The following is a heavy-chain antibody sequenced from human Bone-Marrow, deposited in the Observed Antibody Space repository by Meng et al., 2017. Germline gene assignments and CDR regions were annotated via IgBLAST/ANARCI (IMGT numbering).Heavy chain of an antibody. Sequence: EVQLVESGGGLVRLGGSLRLSCAASGFTVSSNYMSWVRQAPGKGLEWVSVIFSGGTTYYADSVQGRFTISRDNSKNTLFLQMNSLRADDTAVYYCARDIRWGQGTLVTVSS. J-gene: IGHJ4*02. D-gene: IGHD3-10*01. CDR3: ARDIR. CDR1: GFTVSSNY. V-gene: IGHV3-66*02. CDR2: IFSGGTT.